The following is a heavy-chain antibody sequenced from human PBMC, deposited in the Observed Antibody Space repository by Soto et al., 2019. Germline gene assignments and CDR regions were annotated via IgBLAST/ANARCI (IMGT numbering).Heavy chain of an antibody. CDR1: GGSISSSSYY. D-gene: IGHD6-6*01. J-gene: IGHJ4*02. CDR3: ARLSIAARQFDY. CDR2: IYYSGST. Sequence: QLQLQESGPGLVKPSETLSLTCTVSGGSISSSSYYWGWIRQPPGKGLEWIGSIYYSGSTYYNPSLKSRVTISVDTSKNQFSLKLSSVTAADTAVYYCARLSIAARQFDYWGQGTLVTVSS. V-gene: IGHV4-39*01.